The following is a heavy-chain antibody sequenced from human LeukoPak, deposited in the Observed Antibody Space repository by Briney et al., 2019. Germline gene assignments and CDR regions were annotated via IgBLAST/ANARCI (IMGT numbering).Heavy chain of an antibody. CDR3: ARQGRYYDSSGYYNFDY. Sequence: SETLSLTCTVSGGSISSSSYYWGWIRQPPGKGLEWIGSIYYSGSTYYNPSLKSRVTISVDTSKNQFSLKPCSVTAADTAVYYCARQGRYYDSSGYYNFDYWGQGALVTVSS. D-gene: IGHD3-22*01. J-gene: IGHJ4*02. CDR1: GGSISSSSYY. CDR2: IYYSGST. V-gene: IGHV4-39*01.